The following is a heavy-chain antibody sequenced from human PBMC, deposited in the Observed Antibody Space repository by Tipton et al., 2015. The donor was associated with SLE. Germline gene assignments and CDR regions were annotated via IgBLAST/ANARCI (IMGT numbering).Heavy chain of an antibody. CDR2: MYGSGSPT. Sequence: TLSLTCTVSGDSLNTNYWNWIRQPAGKGLEWIGRMYGSGSPTHYNPSLESRVTMSVDTSQKQFSLKLTSVTAADTAVYYCARIRPGHGDPFDFWGQGALVTVSS. CDR1: GDSLNTNY. V-gene: IGHV4-4*07. J-gene: IGHJ4*02. CDR3: ARIRPGHGDPFDF. D-gene: IGHD3-3*01.